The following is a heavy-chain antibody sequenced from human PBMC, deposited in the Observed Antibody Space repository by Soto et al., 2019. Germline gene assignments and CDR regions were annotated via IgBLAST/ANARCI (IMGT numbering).Heavy chain of an antibody. CDR1: GGSFSVYY. CDR3: ARGPDPAYDILTGFYRNHSYGLDV. V-gene: IGHV4-34*01. Sequence: SETLSLTCAMYGGSFSVYYWSWIRQPPGKGLEWIGEINHSESTNYNPSLKSRLTISVDASKTQFSLKLTSVTAADTAVYYCARGPDPAYDILTGFYRNHSYGLDVWGQGTTVTVSS. D-gene: IGHD3-9*01. J-gene: IGHJ6*02. CDR2: INHSEST.